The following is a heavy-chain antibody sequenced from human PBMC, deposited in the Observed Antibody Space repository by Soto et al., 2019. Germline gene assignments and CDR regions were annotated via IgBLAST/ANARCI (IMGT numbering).Heavy chain of an antibody. D-gene: IGHD6-13*01. CDR2: ISGSGGST. V-gene: IGHV3-23*01. CDR3: AKDLGYRDHGSSCPFFDY. CDR1: GFTFSSYA. Sequence: GGSLRLSCAASGFTFSSYAMSWVRQAPGKGLEWVSAISGSGGSTYYADSVKGRFTISRDNSKITLYLQMNSLRAEDTAVYYCAKDLGYRDHGSSCPFFDYWGQGTLVTVSS. J-gene: IGHJ4*02.